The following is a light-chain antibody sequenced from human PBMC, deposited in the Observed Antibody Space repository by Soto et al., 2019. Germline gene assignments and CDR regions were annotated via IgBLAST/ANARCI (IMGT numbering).Light chain of an antibody. CDR3: SSYTSSSTYA. Sequence: QSVLTQPASVSGSPGQSITISCTGTSSDVGAYKYVSWYQQHPGKAPKLMIYEVTNRPSGVSNRFYGSKSGNTASLTISGLQAEDEAEYHCSSYTSSSTYAFGTGTKLTV. V-gene: IGLV2-14*01. CDR1: SSDVGAYKY. CDR2: EVT. J-gene: IGLJ1*01.